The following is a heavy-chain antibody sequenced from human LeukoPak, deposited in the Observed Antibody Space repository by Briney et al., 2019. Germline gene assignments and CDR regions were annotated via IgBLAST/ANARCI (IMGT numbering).Heavy chain of an antibody. Sequence: SETLSLTCTVSGGSISSGDYYWSWIRQPPGKGLEWIGYIYYSGSTYYNPSLKSRVTISVDTSKNQFSPKLSSVTAADTAVYYCARVGRAYDILTGYYHNWFDPWGQGTLVTVSS. D-gene: IGHD3-9*01. CDR1: GGSISSGDYY. CDR2: IYYSGST. CDR3: ARVGRAYDILTGYYHNWFDP. J-gene: IGHJ5*02. V-gene: IGHV4-30-4*01.